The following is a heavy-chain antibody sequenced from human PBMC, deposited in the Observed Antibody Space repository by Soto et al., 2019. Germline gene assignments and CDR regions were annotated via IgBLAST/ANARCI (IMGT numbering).Heavy chain of an antibody. CDR3: AKAWGIDY. V-gene: IGHV3-23*01. D-gene: IGHD7-27*01. J-gene: IGHJ4*02. CDR2: ISGSGSST. CDR1: GFTFSSYT. Sequence: GALRLSCAASGFTFSSYTMSWVRQAPGKGLEWVSTISGSGSSTYSADSVKGGFTISRDNSKNTLYLQMNSLRVEDTAIYYCAKAWGIDYWGQGTLVTVSS.